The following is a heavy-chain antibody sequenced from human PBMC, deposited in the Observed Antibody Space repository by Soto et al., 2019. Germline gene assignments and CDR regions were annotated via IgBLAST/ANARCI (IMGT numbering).Heavy chain of an antibody. CDR1: GFTFSSYA. CDR2: ISYDGSNK. J-gene: IGHJ6*02. V-gene: IGHV3-30-3*01. Sequence: QVQLVESGGGVVQPGRSLRLSCAASGFTFSSYAMHWVRQAPGKGLEWVAVISYDGSNKYYADSVKGRFTISRDNSKNTLYLQMNSLRAEDTAVYYCARGAGHGYRSNYYYGMDVWGQGTTVTVSS. CDR3: ARGAGHGYRSNYYYGMDV. D-gene: IGHD6-19*01.